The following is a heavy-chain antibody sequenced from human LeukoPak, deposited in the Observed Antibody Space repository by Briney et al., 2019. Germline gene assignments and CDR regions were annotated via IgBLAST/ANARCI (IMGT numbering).Heavy chain of an antibody. J-gene: IGHJ4*02. D-gene: IGHD2-2*01. CDR2: IYHSGST. CDR3: ARVGQLLGGFDY. CDR1: GYSISSGYY. Sequence: SETLSLTCTVSGYSISSGYYWGWIRQPPGKGLEWIGEIYHSGSTNYNPSLKSRVTISVDKSKNQFSPKLSSVTAADTAVYYCARVGQLLGGFDYWGQGTLVTVSS. V-gene: IGHV4-38-2*02.